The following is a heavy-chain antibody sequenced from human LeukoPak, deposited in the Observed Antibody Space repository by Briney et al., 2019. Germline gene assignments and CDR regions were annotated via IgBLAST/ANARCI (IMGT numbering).Heavy chain of an antibody. V-gene: IGHV1-69*01. J-gene: IGHJ4*02. Sequence: SVKVSCKASGGTFSSCAISWVRQAPGQGLEWMGGIIPIFGTANYAQKFQGRVTITADESTSTAYMELSSLRSEDTAVYYCARTPSAAPYYFDYWGQGTLVTVSS. D-gene: IGHD2-2*01. CDR1: GGTFSSCA. CDR3: ARTPSAAPYYFDY. CDR2: IIPIFGTA.